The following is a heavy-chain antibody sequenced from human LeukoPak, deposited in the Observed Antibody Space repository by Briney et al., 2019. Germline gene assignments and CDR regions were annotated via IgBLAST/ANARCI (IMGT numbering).Heavy chain of an antibody. J-gene: IGHJ4*02. CDR2: IYYSGDT. D-gene: IGHD1-1*01. CDR3: ARGALRTKTRFDC. Sequence: SETLSLTCTASGGSISSYYRSWIRQPPGKGLEWIGYIYYSGDTNYTPSLKSRVTTSAETSKNKFSLKLSSVTAADTTVFYCARGALRTKTRFDCTGQGKLVTVSS. V-gene: IGHV4-59*12. CDR1: GGSISSYY.